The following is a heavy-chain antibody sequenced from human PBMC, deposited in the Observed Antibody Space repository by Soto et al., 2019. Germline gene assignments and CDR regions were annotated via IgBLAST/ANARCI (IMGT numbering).Heavy chain of an antibody. CDR1: GDSVSSNSAA. V-gene: IGHV6-1*01. J-gene: IGHJ4*02. Sequence: SQTLSLTCVISGDSVSSNSAAWNWIRQSPSRGLEWLGRTYYRSKWYNDYAVSVKSRITINPDTSKNQFSLQLDSVTPEDTAVYYCKRAPHTGPPSGAREYWGQGTLVTVSP. CDR3: KRAPHTGPPSGAREY. D-gene: IGHD1-1*01. CDR2: TYYRSKWYN.